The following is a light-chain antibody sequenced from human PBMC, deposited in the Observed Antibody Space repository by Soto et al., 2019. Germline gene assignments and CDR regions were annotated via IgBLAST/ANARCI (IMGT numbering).Light chain of an antibody. V-gene: IGKV3-20*01. CDR1: QSVSSSY. Sequence: EIVLTQSPGTLSLSPGERATLSCRASQSVSSSYLAWYQQKPGQAPRLLIYGASSRATGIPDRFSGSGSGTAFTLTIIKLEPEDVAVYYCHQYRSSNTFGGGTKVAIK. J-gene: IGKJ4*01. CDR2: GAS. CDR3: HQYRSSNT.